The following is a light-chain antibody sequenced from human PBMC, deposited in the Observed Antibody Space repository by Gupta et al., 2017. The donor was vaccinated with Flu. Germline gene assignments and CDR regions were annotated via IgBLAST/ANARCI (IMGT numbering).Light chain of an antibody. V-gene: IGLV3-25*03. CDR3: QSSDTRGTYVI. CDR1: ALADQY. CDR2: KDN. J-gene: IGLJ2*01. Sequence: SSELTQPPSVSVSPGQTTRLTCSGDALADQYGYWYQQKPGQAPTMVVRKDNQRPSGIPERFSGSSSGTKFTLTISGVQAEDEADYYCQSSDTRGTYVIFGGGTKLTVL.